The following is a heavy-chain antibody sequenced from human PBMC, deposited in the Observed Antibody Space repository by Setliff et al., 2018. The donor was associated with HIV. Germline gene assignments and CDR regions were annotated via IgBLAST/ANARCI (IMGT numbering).Heavy chain of an antibody. CDR3: AALKGYSYGRGCFDP. CDR1: GFTFSSYA. D-gene: IGHD5-18*01. J-gene: IGHJ5*02. Sequence: GGSLRLSCAASGFTFSSYAMSWVRQAPGKGLEWVSVISGSGGTTYYADSVKGRFTISRDNSKNTVFLQMNSLRGEDTAVCYCAALKGYSYGRGCFDPWGQGTLVTVSS. CDR2: ISGSGGTT. V-gene: IGHV3-23*01.